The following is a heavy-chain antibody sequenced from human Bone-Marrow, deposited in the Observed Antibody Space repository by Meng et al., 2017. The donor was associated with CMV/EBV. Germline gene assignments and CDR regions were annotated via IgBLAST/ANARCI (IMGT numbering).Heavy chain of an antibody. V-gene: IGHV1-2*02. CDR1: GYTFTAHY. D-gene: IGHD3-16*01. CDR2: IHPHRGDT. Sequence: ASVKVSCKASGYTFTAHYFHWVRQAPGQGLEWMGWIHPHRGDTNYAQQFQGRVTLTRDTSISTAYMELSRLRSDDTAVYYCARIYYANNPAREGGLVAYWGQGTLVTVSS. J-gene: IGHJ4*02. CDR3: ARIYYANNPAREGGLVAY.